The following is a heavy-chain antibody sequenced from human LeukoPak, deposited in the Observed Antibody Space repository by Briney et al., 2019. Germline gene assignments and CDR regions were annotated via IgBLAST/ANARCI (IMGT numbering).Heavy chain of an antibody. J-gene: IGHJ5*02. CDR2: ISAYNGNT. CDR3: ARAPQLLWFGESNWFDP. CDR1: GYTFTSYV. V-gene: IGHV1-18*04. D-gene: IGHD3-10*01. Sequence: ASVKVSCKASGYTFTSYVISWVGQAPGQGLEWMGWISAYNGNTNYAQKLQGRVAMTTDTSTSTAYMELRSLRSDDTAVYYCARAPQLLWFGESNWFDPWGQGTLVTVSS.